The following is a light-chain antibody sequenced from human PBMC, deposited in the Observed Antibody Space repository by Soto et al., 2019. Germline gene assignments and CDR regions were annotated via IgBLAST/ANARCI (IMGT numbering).Light chain of an antibody. Sequence: EIVLTQSPGTLSLSPGERATLSCRASQSVSSHLAWYQQKPGQAPRLLIYDASNRATGIRARFSGSGSGTDFTLTISSLEPEDFAVYHCVQRTTWPWTCGQGSEVEIK. CDR1: QSVSSH. V-gene: IGKV3-11*01. CDR3: VQRTTWPWT. CDR2: DAS. J-gene: IGKJ1*01.